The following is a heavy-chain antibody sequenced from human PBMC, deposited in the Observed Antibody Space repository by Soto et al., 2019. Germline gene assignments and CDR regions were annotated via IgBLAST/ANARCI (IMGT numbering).Heavy chain of an antibody. Sequence: SETLSLTCAVYGGSFSGYYWSWIRQPPGKGLEWIGEINHSGSTNYNPSLKSRVTISVDTSKNQFSLKLSSVTAADTAVYYCARVSGAVAGTGWFDPWGQGTLVTVSS. D-gene: IGHD6-19*01. CDR1: GGSFSGYY. CDR2: INHSGST. V-gene: IGHV4-34*01. CDR3: ARVSGAVAGTGWFDP. J-gene: IGHJ5*02.